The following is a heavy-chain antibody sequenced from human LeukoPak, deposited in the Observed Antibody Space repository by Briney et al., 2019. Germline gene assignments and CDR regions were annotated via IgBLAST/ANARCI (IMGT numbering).Heavy chain of an antibody. J-gene: IGHJ5*02. CDR3: AKETGGIEGSYSWFDP. CDR1: GFTFSSYG. CDR2: IWYDGSNE. Sequence: GRSLRLSCAASGFTFSSYGMHWVRQAPGKGLEWVAVIWYDGSNEYYADSVKGRFTVSRDNSKNTLYLQMNSLSAEDTAVYYCAKETGGIEGSYSWFDPWGQGTLVTVSS. V-gene: IGHV3-33*06. D-gene: IGHD3-10*01.